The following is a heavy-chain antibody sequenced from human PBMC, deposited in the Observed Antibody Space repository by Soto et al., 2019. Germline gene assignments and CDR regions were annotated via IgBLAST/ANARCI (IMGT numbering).Heavy chain of an antibody. J-gene: IGHJ6*02. D-gene: IGHD6-6*01. Sequence: QLQLQESGSGLVMPSQTLSLTCTVYGDSISRGGYSWTWIRPPPGKAPEWIGNIYDSGSTSYKPSLKSRVTMSVARSKNQFSLKLTSVTAADTAVYFCGRGSSSYYDYGMYVWGQGTTVTVSS. V-gene: IGHV4-30-2*01. CDR1: GDSISRGGYS. CDR3: GRGSSSYYDYGMYV. CDR2: IYDSGST.